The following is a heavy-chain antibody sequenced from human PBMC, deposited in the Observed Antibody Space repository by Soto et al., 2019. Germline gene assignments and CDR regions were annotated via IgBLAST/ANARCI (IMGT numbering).Heavy chain of an antibody. Sequence: SETLSLTCTVSGGSISSSSYYWGWIRQPPGKGLEWIGSIYYSGSTYYNPSLKSRVTISVDTSKNQFSLKLSSVTAADTAVYYCARRQARFLEWFVAFDIWGQGTMVTVSS. J-gene: IGHJ3*02. CDR1: GGSISSSSYY. V-gene: IGHV4-39*01. CDR3: ARRQARFLEWFVAFDI. D-gene: IGHD3-3*01. CDR2: IYYSGST.